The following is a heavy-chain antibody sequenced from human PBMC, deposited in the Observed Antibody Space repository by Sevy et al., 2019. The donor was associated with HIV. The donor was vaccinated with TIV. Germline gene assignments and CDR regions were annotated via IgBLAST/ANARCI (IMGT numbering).Heavy chain of an antibody. CDR1: GGSISSGGYY. J-gene: IGHJ3*02. D-gene: IGHD3-10*01. CDR3: ARDRRARDYYGSGSMGAFDI. Sequence: SETLSLTCTVSGGSISSGGYYWSWIRQHPGKGLEWIGYIYYSGSTYYNPSLKSRVTISVDTSKTQFSLKLGSVTAAETAVYYCARDRRARDYYGSGSMGAFDIWGQGTMVTVSS. V-gene: IGHV4-31*03. CDR2: IYYSGST.